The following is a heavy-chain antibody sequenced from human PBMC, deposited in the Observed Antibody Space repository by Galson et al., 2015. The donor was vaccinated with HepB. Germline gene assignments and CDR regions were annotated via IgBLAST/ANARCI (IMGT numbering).Heavy chain of an antibody. V-gene: IGHV1-8*01. CDR1: GYTFTSYD. CDR2: MNPNSGNT. D-gene: IGHD2-2*02. J-gene: IGHJ3*02. CDR3: ARGCGVRTSCYTGAAFDI. Sequence: SVKVSCKASGYTFTSYDINWVRQATGQGLEWMGWMNPNSGNTGYAQKFQGRVTMTRNTSISTAYMELSSLRSEDPAVYYCARGCGVRTSCYTGAAFDIWGQVTMFTVSS.